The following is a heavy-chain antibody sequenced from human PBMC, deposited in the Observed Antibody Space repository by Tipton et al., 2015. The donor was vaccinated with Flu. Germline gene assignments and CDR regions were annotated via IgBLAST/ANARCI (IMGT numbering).Heavy chain of an antibody. V-gene: IGHV4-38-2*02. CDR2: IYHSGST. CDR1: GYSISSGFY. CDR3: ARGSGSGTDVTFYF. J-gene: IGHJ4*02. D-gene: IGHD3-10*01. Sequence: TLSLTYTVSGYSISSGFYWGWIRQPPGKGLEWIGNIYHSGSTFYNPSLKSRVTISVDTSKNQFSLKLSSVTAADTAVYYCARGSGSGTDVTFYFWGQGTLVTVSS.